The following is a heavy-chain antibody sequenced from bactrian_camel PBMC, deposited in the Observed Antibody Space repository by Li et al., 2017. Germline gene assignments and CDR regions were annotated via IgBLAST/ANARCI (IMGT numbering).Heavy chain of an antibody. J-gene: IGHJ4*01. V-gene: IGHV3S53*01. CDR1: GYTVSRNY. D-gene: IGHD6*01. CDR2: IGADGRT. CDR3: AANYGGNWAPLNSWQYGY. Sequence: HVQLVESGGGSVQTGGSLRLSCSASGYTVSRNYVAWFRQAPGKEREGVAAIGADGRTTYADSVKGRFTITQDGARNLLYLQMSSLKPEDTATYYCAANYGGNWAPLNSWQYGYWGQGTQVTVS.